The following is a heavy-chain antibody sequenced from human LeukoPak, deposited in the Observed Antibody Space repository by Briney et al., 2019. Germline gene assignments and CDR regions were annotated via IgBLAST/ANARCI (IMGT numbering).Heavy chain of an antibody. V-gene: IGHV1-69*05. CDR1: GGTFSSYA. D-gene: IGHD2-2*01. J-gene: IGHJ3*02. CDR3: ARGRVVPAAGYTHEAGAFDI. CDR2: IIPIFGTA. Sequence: ASETVSCKASGGTFSSYAISWVRQAPGQGLEWMGGIIPIFGTANYAQKFQGRVTITTDESTSTAYMELSSLRSEDTAVYYCARGRVVPAAGYTHEAGAFDIWGQGTMVNVSS.